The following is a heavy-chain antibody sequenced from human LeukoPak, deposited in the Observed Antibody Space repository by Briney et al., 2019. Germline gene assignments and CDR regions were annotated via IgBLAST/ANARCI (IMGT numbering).Heavy chain of an antibody. J-gene: IGHJ4*02. Sequence: GGSLRLSCAASGFTVSSNYMSWVRQAPGKGLEWVSVIYSGGSTYYADSVKGRFTISRVNSKNTLYLQMNSLRAEDTAVYYCARDLESGGPFDYWGQGTLVTVSS. D-gene: IGHD3-10*01. V-gene: IGHV3-66*01. CDR3: ARDLESGGPFDY. CDR1: GFTVSSNY. CDR2: IYSGGST.